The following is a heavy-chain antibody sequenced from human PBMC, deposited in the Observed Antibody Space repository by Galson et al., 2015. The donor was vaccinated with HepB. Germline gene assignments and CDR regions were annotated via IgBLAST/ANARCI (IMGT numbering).Heavy chain of an antibody. CDR1: GFTFSSYA. Sequence: SLRLSCAASGFTFSSYAMHWVRQAPGKGLEWVAVISYDGSNKYYADSVKGRFTITRDNSKNTLYLQMNSLRAEDTAVYYCARDRGSDDDPRAAPPPDYWGQGTLVTVSS. J-gene: IGHJ4*02. CDR3: ARDRGSDDDPRAAPPPDY. V-gene: IGHV3-30-3*01. D-gene: IGHD2-15*01. CDR2: ISYDGSNK.